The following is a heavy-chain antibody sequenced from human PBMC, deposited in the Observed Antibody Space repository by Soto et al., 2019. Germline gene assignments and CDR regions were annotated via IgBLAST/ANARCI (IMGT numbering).Heavy chain of an antibody. D-gene: IGHD6-6*01. V-gene: IGHV3-30*18. Sequence: GESLKISCAASGFTFSSYGMHWVRQAPGKGLEWVAVISYDGSNKYYADSVKGRFTISRDNSKNTLYLQMNSLRAEDTAVYYCAKCSVSSSSRIYYYYYGMDVWGQGTTVTVSS. CDR3: AKCSVSSSSRIYYYYYGMDV. CDR1: GFTFSSYG. J-gene: IGHJ6*02. CDR2: ISYDGSNK.